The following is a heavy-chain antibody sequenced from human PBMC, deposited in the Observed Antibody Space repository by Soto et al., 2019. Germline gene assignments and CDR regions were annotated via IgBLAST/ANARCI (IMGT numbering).Heavy chain of an antibody. J-gene: IGHJ4*02. CDR3: TREALGYCGSFSCPRVDH. V-gene: IGHV3-49*03. D-gene: IGHD2-2*01. CDR2: IRNNAYGGAA. Sequence: PGGSLRLSCAPSGFTFGDYAMSWFRQAPGKGLEWVSFIRNNAYGGAAEYAASVRGRFTLSRDDSKSIAYLQMNSLKTEDTAVYYCTREALGYCGSFSCPRVDHWGQGTLVTVSS. CDR1: GFTFGDYA.